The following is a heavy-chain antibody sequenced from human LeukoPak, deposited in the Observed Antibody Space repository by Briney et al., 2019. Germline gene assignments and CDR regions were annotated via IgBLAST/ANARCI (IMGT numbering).Heavy chain of an antibody. D-gene: IGHD6-13*01. CDR2: IYYSGST. J-gene: IGHJ4*02. Sequence: SETLSLTCTVSGGSISSSSYYWGWIRQPPGKGLEWIGSIYYSGSTYYNPSLKSRVTISVDTSKNQFSLKLSSVTAADTAVYYCARHWQRIAAAENPDYWSQGTLVTVSS. V-gene: IGHV4-39*01. CDR3: ARHWQRIAAAENPDY. CDR1: GGSISSSSYY.